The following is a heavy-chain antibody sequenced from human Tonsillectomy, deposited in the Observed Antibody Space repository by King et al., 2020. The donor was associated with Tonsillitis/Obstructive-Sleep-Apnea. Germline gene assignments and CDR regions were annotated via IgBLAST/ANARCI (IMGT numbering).Heavy chain of an antibody. V-gene: IGHV3-30*04. CDR3: ARDSDFWSGYSGAFDY. CDR2: ISYDGSNK. D-gene: IGHD3-3*01. J-gene: IGHJ4*02. Sequence: VQLVESGGGVVQPGRSLRLSCAASGFTFSSYAMHWVRQAPGKGLEWVAVISYDGSNKYYADSVKGRFTISRDNSKSTLYLQLNSLRAEDTAVYYCARDSDFWSGYSGAFDYWGKGTLVTVSS. CDR1: GFTFSSYA.